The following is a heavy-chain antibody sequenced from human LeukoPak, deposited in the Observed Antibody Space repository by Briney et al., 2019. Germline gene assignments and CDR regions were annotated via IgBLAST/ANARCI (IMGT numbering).Heavy chain of an antibody. CDR3: ARVVDIVVEPAAMTRGAFDI. Sequence: GASVKVSCKASGYILTSYYMHWVRQAPGQGLEWMGIINPSGGSTSYAQKFQGRVTMTRDTSTSTVYMELSSLRSEDTAVYYCARVVDIVVEPAAMTRGAFDIWGQGTMVTVSS. CDR1: GYILTSYY. D-gene: IGHD2-2*03. V-gene: IGHV1-46*01. J-gene: IGHJ3*02. CDR2: INPSGGST.